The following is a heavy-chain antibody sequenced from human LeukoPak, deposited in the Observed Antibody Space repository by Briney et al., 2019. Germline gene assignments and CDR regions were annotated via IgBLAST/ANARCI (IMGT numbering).Heavy chain of an antibody. D-gene: IGHD4-17*01. CDR2: IRYDGSNK. CDR1: GFTFSSYG. V-gene: IGHV3-30*02. Sequence: PGGSLRLSCAASGFTFSSYGMHWVRQDPGKGLERVAFIRYDGSNKYYADSVKGRFTISRDNSKNTLYLQMNSLRAEDTAVYYCAKDQTTVTTQDAFDIWGQGTMVTVSS. J-gene: IGHJ3*02. CDR3: AKDQTTVTTQDAFDI.